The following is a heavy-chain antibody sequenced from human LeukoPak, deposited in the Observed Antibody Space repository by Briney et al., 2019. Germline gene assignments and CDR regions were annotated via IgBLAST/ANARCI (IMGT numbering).Heavy chain of an antibody. CDR1: GFTFSYYW. J-gene: IGHJ3*01. V-gene: IGHV3-74*01. CDR2: IHSDGSRT. CDR3: ARGDRGGFDL. Sequence: PGGSLRLSCAASGFTFSYYWMHWVRQAPGKGLVWVSHIHSDGSRTTYADSVKGRFTISRDSAKNTLYLQMNSLRAEDTAVYYCARGDRGGFDLWGQGTMATVSS. D-gene: IGHD3-10*01.